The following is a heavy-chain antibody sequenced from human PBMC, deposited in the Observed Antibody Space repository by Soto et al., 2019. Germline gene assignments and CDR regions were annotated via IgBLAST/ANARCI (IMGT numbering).Heavy chain of an antibody. V-gene: IGHV1-69*01. Sequence: QVQLVQSGAEVKKPGSSVKVSCKASGGTFSSYAISWVRQAPGQGLEWMGGIIPIFGTANYAQKFQGRVTITADESTSTAYMELSSLRAEDTDVYYCAREPCIAAAGTYYYYGMDVWGQGTTVTVSS. CDR2: IIPIFGTA. CDR3: AREPCIAAAGTYYYYGMDV. CDR1: GGTFSSYA. D-gene: IGHD6-13*01. J-gene: IGHJ6*02.